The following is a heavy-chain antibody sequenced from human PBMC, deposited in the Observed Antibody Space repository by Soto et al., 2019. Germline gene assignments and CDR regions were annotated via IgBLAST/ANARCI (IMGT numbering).Heavy chain of an antibody. CDR1: VASISSGGYY. J-gene: IGHJ5*02. V-gene: IGHV4-31*03. D-gene: IGHD3-22*01. CDR2: IYYSGST. Sequence: QVQLQESGPGLVKPSQTMSLTCTVSVASISSGGYYWSCIRQHPGLGPEWMGHIYYSGSTSYNPSLKSRVTITVDTSKNPLSMKLSSVTDSDTAVYYWARESQYDTSGYPPWCAPCGQGTLVTVSS. CDR3: ARESQYDTSGYPPWCAP.